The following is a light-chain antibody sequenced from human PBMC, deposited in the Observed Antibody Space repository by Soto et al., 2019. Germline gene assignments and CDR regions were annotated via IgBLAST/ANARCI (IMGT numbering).Light chain of an antibody. CDR3: KQDCSSPYT. J-gene: IGKJ2*01. CDR1: QSVSSTY. Sequence: EIVLTQSPGTLSLSPGERATLSCRASQSVSSTYVAWHQHKPGQPPRVLIFGASSRATGIPVRFSGSGSGTDVTLPISCVEHDDFDVYSSKQDCSSPYTFGQGTKLEIK. CDR2: GAS. V-gene: IGKV3-20*01.